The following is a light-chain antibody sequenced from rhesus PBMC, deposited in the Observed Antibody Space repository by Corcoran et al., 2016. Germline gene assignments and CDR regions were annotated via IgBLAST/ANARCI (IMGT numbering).Light chain of an antibody. Sequence: DVVMTQSPLALPITPGQPASISCRSSQSLVHSNENTYLSWFQQKPGQPPRLLIYKVANRYSGVPDRFSGSGAGTDFNLKISRVEAEDVGVYYCIPYTHIPRTFGQGTKVEIK. CDR2: KVA. CDR3: IPYTHIPRT. V-gene: IGKV2-65*01. J-gene: IGKJ1*01. CDR1: QSLVHSNENTY.